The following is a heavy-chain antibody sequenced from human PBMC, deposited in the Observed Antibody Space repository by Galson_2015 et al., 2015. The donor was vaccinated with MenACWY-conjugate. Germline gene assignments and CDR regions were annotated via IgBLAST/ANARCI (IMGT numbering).Heavy chain of an antibody. CDR3: ARSTTWKFYYYYGMDV. V-gene: IGHV3-30*04. CDR2: ISYDGSNK. D-gene: IGHD4-17*01. Sequence: SLRLSCAASGFTFSSYAMHWVRQAPGKGLEWVAVISYDGSNKYYADSVKGRFTISRDNSKNTLYLQMNSLRAEDTAVYYCARSTTWKFYYYYGMDVWGQGTTVTVSS. J-gene: IGHJ6*02. CDR1: GFTFSSYA.